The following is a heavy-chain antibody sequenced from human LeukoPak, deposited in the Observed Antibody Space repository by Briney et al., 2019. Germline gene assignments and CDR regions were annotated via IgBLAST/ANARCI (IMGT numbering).Heavy chain of an antibody. CDR2: IYYSGST. Sequence: SETLSLTCTVSGYSISSGYYWSWIRPPPGKGLEWIGYIYYSGSTNYNPSLKSRVTISVDTSKNQFSLKLSSVTAADTAVYYCARATMVRSLSAAYYYYYYYMDVWGKGTTVTVSS. J-gene: IGHJ6*03. D-gene: IGHD3-10*01. V-gene: IGHV4-61*01. CDR3: ARATMVRSLSAAYYYYYYYMDV. CDR1: GYSISSGYY.